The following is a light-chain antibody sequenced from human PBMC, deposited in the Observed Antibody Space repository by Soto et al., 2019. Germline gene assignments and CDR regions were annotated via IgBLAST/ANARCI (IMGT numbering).Light chain of an antibody. Sequence: DIQMTQSPSTLSASVGDRVTITCRASQSIRSWLAWYQQKPGKAPKLLIQKASSLESGVPSRFSGSGSGTEFPLTISSLQPDDFATYYCQQYDSFSLTFGGGTKVEIK. CDR3: QQYDSFSLT. CDR2: KAS. V-gene: IGKV1-5*03. CDR1: QSIRSW. J-gene: IGKJ4*01.